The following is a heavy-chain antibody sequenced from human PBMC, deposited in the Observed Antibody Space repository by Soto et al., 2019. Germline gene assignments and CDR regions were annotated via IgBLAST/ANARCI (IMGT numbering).Heavy chain of an antibody. CDR1: GFTFSGSA. D-gene: IGHD6-19*01. Sequence: GGSLRLSCAASGFTFSGSAMHWVRQASGKGLEWVGRIRSKANSYATAYAASVKGRFTISRDDSKNTAYLQMNSLKTEDTAVYYCTSLISGWHVWGQGTLVTVSS. J-gene: IGHJ4*02. V-gene: IGHV3-73*01. CDR3: TSLISGWHV. CDR2: IRSKANSYAT.